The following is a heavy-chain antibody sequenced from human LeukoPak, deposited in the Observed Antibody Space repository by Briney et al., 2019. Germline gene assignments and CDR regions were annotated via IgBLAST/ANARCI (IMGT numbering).Heavy chain of an antibody. Sequence: GGSLRLSCAASGFTFSSYWMSWVRQAPGKGLEWVANIKQDGSEKYYVDSVKGRFTISRDDAKNSLYLQMNSLRAEDTAVYYCARGEGYSYGYDWNFDYWGQGTLVTVSS. CDR1: GFTFSSYW. J-gene: IGHJ4*02. V-gene: IGHV3-7*01. CDR3: ARGEGYSYGYDWNFDY. D-gene: IGHD5-18*01. CDR2: IKQDGSEK.